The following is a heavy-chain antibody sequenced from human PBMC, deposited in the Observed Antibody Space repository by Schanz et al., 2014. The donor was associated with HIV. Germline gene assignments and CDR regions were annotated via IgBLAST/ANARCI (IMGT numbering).Heavy chain of an antibody. CDR3: TTGRVVAATRAGYYYYGMEV. D-gene: IGHD2-15*01. J-gene: IGHJ6*02. CDR1: GFSFSNAW. CDR2: IKSKTDGGTT. V-gene: IGHV3-15*01. Sequence: EVQLVESGGGLVKPGGSLRLSCAASGFSFSNAWMSWVRQAPGKGLEWVGRIKSKTDGGTTDYAAPVKGRFTISRDDSKNTFDRQMTSLKTEDTAVYYCTTGRVVAATRAGYYYYGMEVWGQGTTVTVSS.